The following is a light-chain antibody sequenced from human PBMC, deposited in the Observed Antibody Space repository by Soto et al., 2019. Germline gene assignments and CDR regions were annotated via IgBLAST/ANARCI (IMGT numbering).Light chain of an antibody. CDR2: GNS. CDR1: RSNIGAGYD. Sequence: QSVLTQPPSVSGAPGQRVTIACTGSRSNIGAGYDVHWYQQLPGTAPKLLIYGNSDRPSGVPDRFSGSKSGTSASLAITGLQAEDEADYYCQSYDSSLSTSVVFGGRTKVTVL. V-gene: IGLV1-40*01. J-gene: IGLJ2*01. CDR3: QSYDSSLSTSVV.